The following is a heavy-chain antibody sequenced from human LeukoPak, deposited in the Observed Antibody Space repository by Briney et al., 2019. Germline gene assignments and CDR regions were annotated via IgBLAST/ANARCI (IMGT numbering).Heavy chain of an antibody. CDR1: GGSISSGSYY. CDR2: IYTSGST. J-gene: IGHJ4*02. CDR3: ARDTYKYGSSAYYFDY. D-gene: IGHD3-10*01. Sequence: PSETLSLTCTVSGGSISSGSYYWSWIRQPAGKGLEWIGRIYTSGSTNYNPSLKSRVTMSVDTSKNQFSLKLSSVTAADTAVYYCARDTYKYGSSAYYFDYWGQGTLVTVSS. V-gene: IGHV4-61*02.